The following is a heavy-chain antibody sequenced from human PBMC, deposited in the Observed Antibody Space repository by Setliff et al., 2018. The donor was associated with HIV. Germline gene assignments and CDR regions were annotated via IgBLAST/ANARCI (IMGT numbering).Heavy chain of an antibody. CDR2: MYYRGTT. CDR3: ARQGLTMNRGVPAPILYYFDY. D-gene: IGHD3-10*01. J-gene: IGHJ4*02. Sequence: SETLSLTCTVSGGSIVSSSYYWGGIRQPPGKGLEWIGTMYYRGTTYNNPSLKSRVTFSADTSKNQFSLNLNSVTATDTAVYYCARQGLTMNRGVPAPILYYFDYWGPGILVTVSS. CDR1: GGSIVSSSYY. V-gene: IGHV4-39*01.